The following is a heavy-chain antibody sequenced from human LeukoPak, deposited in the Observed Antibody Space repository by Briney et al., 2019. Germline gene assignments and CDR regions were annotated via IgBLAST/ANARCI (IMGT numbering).Heavy chain of an antibody. Sequence: PSETLSLTRAVYVGFLRGYYWRWMGQPPGRGREGIGEGNHSESTNYNPSLKSRVDISVDTSKNQFSLKLSSVTAADTAVYYCARGVDGTGGALFVYWGQGTLVTVSS. D-gene: IGHD2-8*02. CDR3: ARGVDGTGGALFVY. CDR2: GNHSEST. J-gene: IGHJ4*02. V-gene: IGHV4-34*01. CDR1: VGFLRGYY.